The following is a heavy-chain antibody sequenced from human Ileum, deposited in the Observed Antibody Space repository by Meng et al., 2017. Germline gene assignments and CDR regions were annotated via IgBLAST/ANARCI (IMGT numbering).Heavy chain of an antibody. CDR1: GFTFSSYW. D-gene: IGHD1-14*01. CDR2: INSDGSST. Sequence: LSLTCAASGFTFSSYWMHWVRQAPGKGLVWVSRINSDGSSTTYADSVKGRFTISRDNAKNTLYLQMSSLRADDTAVYYCATNINVAAAGYYFDSWGQGTLVTVSS. V-gene: IGHV3-74*03. CDR3: ATNINVAAAGYYFDS. J-gene: IGHJ4*02.